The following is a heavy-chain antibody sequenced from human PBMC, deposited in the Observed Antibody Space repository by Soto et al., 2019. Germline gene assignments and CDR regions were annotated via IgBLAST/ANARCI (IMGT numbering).Heavy chain of an antibody. CDR3: ASTVGDYGDDKHAFDI. CDR1: GFTVSSNY. J-gene: IGHJ3*02. CDR2: IYSGGST. Sequence: GGSLRLSCAASGFTVSSNYMSWVRQAPGKGLEWVSVIYSGGSTYYADSVKGRFTISRHNSKNTLYLQMNSLRAEDTAVYYCASTVGDYGDDKHAFDIWGQGTMVTVSS. D-gene: IGHD4-17*01. V-gene: IGHV3-53*04.